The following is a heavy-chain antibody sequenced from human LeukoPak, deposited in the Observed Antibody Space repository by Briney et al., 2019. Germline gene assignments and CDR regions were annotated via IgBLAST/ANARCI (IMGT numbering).Heavy chain of an antibody. V-gene: IGHV3-30*04. CDR2: ISYDGSNK. CDR1: RFTFSSFA. J-gene: IGHJ1*01. CDR3: ARDTYRQWLTQGGYFQH. Sequence: GRSLRLSCAASRFTFSSFAMHWARQAPGKWREWVAVISYDGSNKYYADSVKGRFTISRDNSKNTLYLQMNSLRDEDTAVYYCARDTYRQWLTQGGYFQHWGQGTLVTVSS. D-gene: IGHD6-19*01.